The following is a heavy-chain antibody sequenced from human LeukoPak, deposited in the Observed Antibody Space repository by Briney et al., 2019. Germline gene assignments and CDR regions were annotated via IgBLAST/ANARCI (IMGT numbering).Heavy chain of an antibody. Sequence: GGSLRLSCAASGFTFSSYSMNWVRQAPGKGLEWVSAISGSGGSTYYADSVKGRFTISRDNSKNTLYLQMNSLRAEDTAVYYCAKDYDFWSGYPLGSNWFDPWGQGTLVTVSS. CDR1: GFTFSSYS. V-gene: IGHV3-23*01. CDR2: ISGSGGST. J-gene: IGHJ5*02. D-gene: IGHD3-3*01. CDR3: AKDYDFWSGYPLGSNWFDP.